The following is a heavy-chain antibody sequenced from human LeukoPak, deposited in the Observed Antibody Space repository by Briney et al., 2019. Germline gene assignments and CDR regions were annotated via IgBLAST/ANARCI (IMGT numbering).Heavy chain of an antibody. Sequence: GSLRLSCAASKFTLSDFWMSWVRPAPGKGLEWVANINQDGSDKNYVDSVKDRFTISRDNAKNALYLQMNTLRAEDTAVYYCARESTGVIPGHWGQGTLVTVSS. V-gene: IGHV3-7*01. D-gene: IGHD4-23*01. CDR2: INQDGSDK. CDR3: ARESTGVIPGH. J-gene: IGHJ4*02. CDR1: KFTLSDFW.